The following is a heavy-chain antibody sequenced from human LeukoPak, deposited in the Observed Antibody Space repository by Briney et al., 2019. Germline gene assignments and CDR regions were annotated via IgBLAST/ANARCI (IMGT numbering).Heavy chain of an antibody. D-gene: IGHD2-21*01. CDR2: ISRGAITI. J-gene: IGHJ4*02. CDR3: ARDRAVGVADVRLDY. V-gene: IGHV3-48*03. Sequence: SGGSLRLSCAASGFTFSSYEMNWVRQAPGKGLEWVSSISRGAITIYYADSVKGRFTISRDNAKNSLYLRMNSLRAEDSAVYYCARDRAVGVADVRLDYWGRGTLVTVSS. CDR1: GFTFSSYE.